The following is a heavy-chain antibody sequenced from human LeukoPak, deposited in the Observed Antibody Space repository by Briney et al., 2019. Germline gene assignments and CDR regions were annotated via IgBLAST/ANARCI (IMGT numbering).Heavy chain of an antibody. CDR1: GGSISTYY. V-gene: IGHV4-59*01. CDR3: ARQGFVGYIYAWYC. CDR2: VHYSGST. J-gene: IGHJ4*02. D-gene: IGHD5-18*01. Sequence: SETLSLTCTVSGGSISTYYWSWIPLPPGKGLEWIGQVHYSGSTDYNPSFKSRVTISLDTSKDQFSLKLSSVTAADTAVYYCARQGFVGYIYAWYCWGQGTLVTVSS.